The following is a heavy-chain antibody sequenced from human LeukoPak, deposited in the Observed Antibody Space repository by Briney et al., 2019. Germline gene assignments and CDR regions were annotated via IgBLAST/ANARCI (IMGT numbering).Heavy chain of an antibody. V-gene: IGHV4-38-2*01. CDR1: GYSISSGYY. J-gene: IGHJ4*02. CDR2: IYHSGST. D-gene: IGHD6-13*01. CDR3: ASIAAAGYYFDY. Sequence: PSETLSLTCAVSGYSISSGYYWGWIRQPPEKGLEWIGSIYHSGSTYYNPSLKSRVTISVDTSKNQFSLKLSSVTAADTAVYYCASIAAAGYYFDYWGQGTLVTVSS.